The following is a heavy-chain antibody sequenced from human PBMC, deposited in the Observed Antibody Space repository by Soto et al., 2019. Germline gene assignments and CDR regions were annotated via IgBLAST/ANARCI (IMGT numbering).Heavy chain of an antibody. CDR3: TRHRIIWANHMTTVISNDGFDI. CDR2: ISYDGNYK. D-gene: IGHD4-17*01. J-gene: IGHJ3*02. V-gene: IGHV3-30*03. CDR1: GFTFSSYG. Sequence: PGGSLRLSCAASGFTFSSYGMHWVRQAPGKGLEWVAIISYDGNYKHHADSVKGRFTISRDNSKNTLYLQMNSLRAEDTAVYYCTRHRIIWANHMTTVISNDGFDIWGQGTMVTVSS.